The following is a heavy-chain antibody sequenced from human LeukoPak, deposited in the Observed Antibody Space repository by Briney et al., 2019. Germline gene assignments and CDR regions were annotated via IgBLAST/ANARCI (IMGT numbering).Heavy chain of an antibody. CDR1: GFTFSSYA. Sequence: GGSLRLSCAASGFTFSSYAMSWVRQAPGKGLEWVSAFSGSGGGTFYADSVRGRFTISRDNSKNTLYLQMNSLRAEDTAVYYCAKGLGRSNWYGNSWGQGTLVTVSS. D-gene: IGHD6-13*01. CDR3: AKGLGRSNWYGNS. V-gene: IGHV3-23*01. J-gene: IGHJ4*02. CDR2: FSGSGGGT.